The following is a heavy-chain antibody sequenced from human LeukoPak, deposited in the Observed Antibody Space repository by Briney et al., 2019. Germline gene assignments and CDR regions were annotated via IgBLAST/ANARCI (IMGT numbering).Heavy chain of an antibody. D-gene: IGHD6-19*01. CDR3: ARYSSGWQYYFDY. CDR1: GRSISSYY. CDR2: VYYSGST. J-gene: IGHJ4*02. Sequence: PSETLALTCTVSGRSISSYYWSWIRQPPGKGLEWIGYVYYSGSTNYNPSLKSRVTISVDTSKNQFSLKLSSMTAADTAVYYCARYSSGWQYYFDYWGQGTLVTVSS. V-gene: IGHV4-59*08.